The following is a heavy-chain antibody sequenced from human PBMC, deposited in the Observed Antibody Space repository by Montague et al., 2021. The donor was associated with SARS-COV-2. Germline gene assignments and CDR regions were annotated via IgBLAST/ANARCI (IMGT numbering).Heavy chain of an antibody. CDR1: GGSFSGYY. CDR3: ARVRCYGSGTSLGMDV. Sequence: SETLSLTCAVYGGSFSGYYWSWIRQPPGKGREWSGEINHSGSTNYNKSLKRRVTISVDPSKNQFSLKLSSVTAADTAAYYCARVRCYGSGTSLGMDVWGQGTTVTVSS. D-gene: IGHD3-10*01. CDR2: INHSGST. J-gene: IGHJ6*02. V-gene: IGHV4-34*01.